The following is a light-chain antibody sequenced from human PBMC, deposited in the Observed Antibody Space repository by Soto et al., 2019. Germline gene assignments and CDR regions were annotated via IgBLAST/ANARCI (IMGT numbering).Light chain of an antibody. CDR1: SSDVGGYKF. J-gene: IGLJ3*02. Sequence: QSALTQPASVSASPGQSITISCTGTSSDVGGYKFVSWYQHHPGKAPKLMIYEVNNRPSGVSNRFSGSKSGSTASLTISGLQPEDEADYYCLSYTSANTRVFGGGTKLTVL. CDR2: EVN. CDR3: LSYTSANTRV. V-gene: IGLV2-14*01.